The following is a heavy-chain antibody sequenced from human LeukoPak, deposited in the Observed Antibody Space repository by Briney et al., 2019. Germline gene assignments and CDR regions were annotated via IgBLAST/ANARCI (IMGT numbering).Heavy chain of an antibody. CDR2: INPKSGAT. CDR1: GSTFSDYY. CDR3: QQLARGY. V-gene: IGHV1-2*02. J-gene: IGHJ4*02. Sequence: ASVTLSCKASGSTFSDYYLHWVRQAPGQGLEWMGSINPKSGATTYAQKFQGRVTMTRDTSIITAYLELSRLTSDDTAVYYCQQLARGYWGQGTLVAVSS. D-gene: IGHD1-1*01.